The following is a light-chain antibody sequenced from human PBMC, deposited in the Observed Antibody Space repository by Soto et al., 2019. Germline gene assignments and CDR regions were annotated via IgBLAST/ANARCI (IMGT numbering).Light chain of an antibody. J-gene: IGLJ2*01. CDR2: LNSDGSH. CDR3: QTWGTGIQV. V-gene: IGLV4-69*01. Sequence: QLVLTQSPSASASLGASVKLTCTLSSGHSSYAIAWHQQQPEKGPRYLMKLNSDGSHSKGDGIPDRFSGSSSGAERYLIISSLQSEDEADYYCQTWGTGIQVFGGGTKVTVL. CDR1: SGHSSYA.